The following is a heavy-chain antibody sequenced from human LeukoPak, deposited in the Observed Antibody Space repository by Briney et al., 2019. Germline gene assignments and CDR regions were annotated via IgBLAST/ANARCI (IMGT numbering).Heavy chain of an antibody. CDR3: ARVPLGATVFDY. CDR1: GYTLTELS. Sequence: ASVKVSCKVSGYTLTELSMHWVRQAPGKGLEWMGGFDPEDGETIYAQKFQGRVTMTEDTPTDTAYMELSSLRPEDTAVYYCARVPLGATVFDYWGQGTLVTVSS. D-gene: IGHD1-26*01. J-gene: IGHJ4*02. CDR2: FDPEDGET. V-gene: IGHV1-24*01.